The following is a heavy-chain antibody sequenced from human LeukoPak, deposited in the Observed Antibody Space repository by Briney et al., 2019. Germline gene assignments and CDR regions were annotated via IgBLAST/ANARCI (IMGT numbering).Heavy chain of an antibody. V-gene: IGHV1-69*01. Sequence: SVKVSCKASGGTFSKYTISWVRQRPGQGLEWMGGITPLFGTANYAQKFQGRVTITADESTSTANMELSSLRSEDTAMYYCARIDSSSLPTWGQGTLVTVSS. CDR3: ARIDSSSLPT. CDR1: GGTFSKYT. CDR2: ITPLFGTA. D-gene: IGHD6-13*01. J-gene: IGHJ4*02.